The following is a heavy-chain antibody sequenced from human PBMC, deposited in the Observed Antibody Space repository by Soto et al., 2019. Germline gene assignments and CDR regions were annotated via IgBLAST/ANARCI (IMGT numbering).Heavy chain of an antibody. CDR1: GGTFSTYA. D-gene: IGHD5-18*01. Sequence: QVQLVQSGAEVKKPESSVKVSCKAPGGTFSTYAISWVRQAPGQGLEWMGGIIPMFGTANYAQRFQDRVTITADESTNTVYMELSSLRSEDTAVYFCASGIQLWLRRIHTGYSGWGQGTLVTVSS. CDR2: IIPMFGTA. CDR3: ASGIQLWLRRIHTGYSG. J-gene: IGHJ4*02. V-gene: IGHV1-69*12.